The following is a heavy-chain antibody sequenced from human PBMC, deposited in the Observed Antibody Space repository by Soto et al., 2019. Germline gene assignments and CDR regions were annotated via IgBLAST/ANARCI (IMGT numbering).Heavy chain of an antibody. V-gene: IGHV4-31*03. Sequence: SETLSLTCTVSGGSISSGGYYWSWIRQHPGKGLEWIGYIYYSGSTYYNPSLKSRVTISVDTSKNQFSLKLSSVTAADTAVYYCARGPYLCSSTSCYDAGTFYYYYMDVWGKGTTVTVSS. CDR1: GGSISSGGYY. J-gene: IGHJ6*03. D-gene: IGHD2-2*01. CDR3: ARGPYLCSSTSCYDAGTFYYYYMDV. CDR2: IYYSGST.